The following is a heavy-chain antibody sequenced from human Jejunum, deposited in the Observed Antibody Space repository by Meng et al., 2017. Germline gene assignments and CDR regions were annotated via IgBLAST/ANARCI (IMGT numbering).Heavy chain of an antibody. Sequence: EGQLVGSGGDLVQPGVSLRLSCAASGFTFSNYWMHWVRQGPGKGLVWVSHINTDGSKTTYADSVKGRFTISRDDSKNTLYLQMSSLRVDDTAVYHCANRAWLESWGQGTLVTVSS. V-gene: IGHV3-74*01. D-gene: IGHD3-10*01. CDR3: ANRAWLES. J-gene: IGHJ5*01. CDR2: INTDGSKT. CDR1: GFTFSNYW.